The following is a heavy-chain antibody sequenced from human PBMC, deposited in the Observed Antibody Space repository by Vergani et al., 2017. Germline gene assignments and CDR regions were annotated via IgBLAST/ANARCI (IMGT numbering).Heavy chain of an antibody. D-gene: IGHD3-22*01. CDR1: GFTFSSYG. CDR3: ARDLFYYDSSGYYSGFFDY. CDR2: ISWNSGAV. Sequence: VQLVESGGGVVQPGRSLRLSCAASGFTFSSYGMHWVRQAPGKGLEWVSGISWNSGAVDYADSVRGRFTISRDNAKNSLYLQMNSLRAEDTAVYYCARDLFYYDSSGYYSGFFDYWGQGTLVTVSS. V-gene: IGHV3-21*01. J-gene: IGHJ4*02.